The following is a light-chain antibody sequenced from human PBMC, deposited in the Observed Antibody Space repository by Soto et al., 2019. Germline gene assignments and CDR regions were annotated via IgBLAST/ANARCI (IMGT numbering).Light chain of an antibody. J-gene: IGKJ4*01. CDR1: QSVSSSY. CDR2: HAS. V-gene: IGKV3-11*01. Sequence: EIVLTQSPGTLSLSPGERATLSCRASQSVSSSYLAWYQQKPGQAPRLLIYHASNRATGIPARFSGSGSGTDFTLTISSLEPEDFAVYYCQQRSNWPPLTFGGGTKVEIK. CDR3: QQRSNWPPLT.